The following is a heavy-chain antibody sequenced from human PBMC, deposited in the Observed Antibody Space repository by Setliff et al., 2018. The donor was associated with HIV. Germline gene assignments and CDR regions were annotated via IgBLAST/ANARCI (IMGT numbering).Heavy chain of an antibody. CDR3: ARRGPGDQTWFDP. V-gene: IGHV4-4*07. D-gene: IGHD7-27*01. J-gene: IGHJ5*02. CDR2: IYSTGDT. CDR1: GGSISNFY. Sequence: TLSLTCSVSGGSISNFYWSWIRQPPGKGLEWVGHIYSTGDTNYNPSLKSRVTLSADTSKNQFSLRLSSVTAADTAVFYCARRGPGDQTWFDPWGQGILVTVSS.